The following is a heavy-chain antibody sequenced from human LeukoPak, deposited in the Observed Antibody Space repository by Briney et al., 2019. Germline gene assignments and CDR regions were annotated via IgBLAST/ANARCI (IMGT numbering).Heavy chain of an antibody. J-gene: IGHJ5*02. CDR1: DFTFSSYA. CDR2: IRFDGNEK. Sequence: PGGSLRLSCAASDFTFSSYAMHWVRQAPGKGLEWVAFIRFDGNEKYYAESVRGRFTISKDTSRNTLYLQMNSLRLEDTAVYYCAKDLMRDRWFGESWGQGTLVTVSS. V-gene: IGHV3-30*02. D-gene: IGHD3-10*01. CDR3: AKDLMRDRWFGES.